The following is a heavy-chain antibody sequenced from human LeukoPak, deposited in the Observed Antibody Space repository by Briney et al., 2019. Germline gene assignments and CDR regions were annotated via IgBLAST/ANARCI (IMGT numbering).Heavy chain of an antibody. J-gene: IGHJ4*02. CDR3: ARVGLGPGYCTIGVCAIFDY. CDR2: IYYSGNT. D-gene: IGHD2-8*01. V-gene: IGHV4-39*07. Sequence: SETLSLTCTVSGGSISSSSYYWGWIRQPPGKGLEWIGSIYYSGNTYYNPSLKSRVTISVDTSKNQFSLTLSSVTAADTAVYHCARVGLGPGYCTIGVCAIFDYWGQGTLATVSS. CDR1: GGSISSSSYY.